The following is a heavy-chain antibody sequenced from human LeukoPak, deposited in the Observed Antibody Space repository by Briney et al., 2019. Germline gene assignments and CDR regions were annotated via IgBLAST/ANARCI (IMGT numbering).Heavy chain of an antibody. V-gene: IGHV4-61*02. CDR3: ARGVRQWLVRRYYFDY. D-gene: IGHD6-19*01. Sequence: SETLSLTCTVSGGSISSGSYYWSWIRQPAGKGLEWIGRIYTSGSTNYNPSLKSRVPISVDTSKNQFSLKLSSVTAAETAVYYCARGVRQWLVRRYYFDYWGQGTLVTVSS. J-gene: IGHJ4*02. CDR2: IYTSGST. CDR1: GGSISSGSYY.